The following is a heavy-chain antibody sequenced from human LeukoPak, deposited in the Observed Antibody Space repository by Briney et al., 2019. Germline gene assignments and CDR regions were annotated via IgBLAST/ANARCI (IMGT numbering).Heavy chain of an antibody. CDR2: ISGSGGST. CDR3: ARGDYYDSLNGVIWRAFDV. CDR1: GFTFSSYA. Sequence: SGGSLRLSCAASGFTFSSYAMSWVRQAPGKGLEWVSAISGSGGSTYYADSVKGRFTISRDHSKNTLYLQMNSLRAEDSAVYSCARGDYYDSLNGVIWRAFDVWGQGTMVTVSS. V-gene: IGHV3-23*01. D-gene: IGHD3-22*01. J-gene: IGHJ3*01.